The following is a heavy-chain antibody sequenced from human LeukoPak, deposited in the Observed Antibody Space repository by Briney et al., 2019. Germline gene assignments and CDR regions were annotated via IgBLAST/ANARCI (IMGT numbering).Heavy chain of an antibody. CDR1: GGSISSSSYS. V-gene: IGHV4-39*07. CDR3: ARAPRDRGYCGATSCFEYMDV. D-gene: IGHD2-2*01. Sequence: SETLCLTCTVSGGSISSSSYSWGWIRQPPGKGLEWIGKIYYSGSTYYNPSLKSRVTISVDTSKNQFSLKLRSVTAADTAVYYCARAPRDRGYCGATSCFEYMDVWGRGTTVTISS. J-gene: IGHJ6*03. CDR2: IYYSGST.